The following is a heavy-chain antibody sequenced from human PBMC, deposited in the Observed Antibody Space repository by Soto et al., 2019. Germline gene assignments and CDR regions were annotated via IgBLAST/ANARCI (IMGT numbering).Heavy chain of an antibody. CDR3: ATDIQATWSLKS. CDR1: GFGFGGKT. Sequence: QPGGSLRLSCAASGFGFGGKTMYWVRQAPGRGLEWVALIAPDGSQIYYADSVKGRFTISRDNSKNTLYLQMDSLRAEDTSLYLCATDIQATWSLKSWGQGTLVPVSS. V-gene: IGHV3-30-3*01. CDR2: IAPDGSQI. D-gene: IGHD2-2*02. J-gene: IGHJ1*01.